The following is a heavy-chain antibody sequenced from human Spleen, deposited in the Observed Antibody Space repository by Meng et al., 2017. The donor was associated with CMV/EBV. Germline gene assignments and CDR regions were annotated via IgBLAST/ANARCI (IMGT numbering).Heavy chain of an antibody. CDR3: AKARNSAAAAGPRHYYYGMDV. J-gene: IGHJ6*02. Sequence: GESLKISCAASGFTFSSYGIHWVRQAPGKGLEWVAIIRDDGSNKYYADSVKGRFTISRDNSKNTLYLQMNSLRAEDTAVYYCAKARNSAAAAGPRHYYYGMDVWGQGTTVTVSS. V-gene: IGHV3-30*02. CDR2: IRDDGSNK. D-gene: IGHD6-13*01. CDR1: GFTFSSYG.